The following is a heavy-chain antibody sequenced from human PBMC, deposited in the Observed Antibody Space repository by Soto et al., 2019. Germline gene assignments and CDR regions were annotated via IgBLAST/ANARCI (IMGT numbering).Heavy chain of an antibody. CDR2: IIPIFGTA. Sequence: SSVKVSCKASGGTFSSYAISWVRQAPGQGLEWMGGIIPIFGTANYAQKFQGRVTITADESTSTAYMELSSLRSEDTAVYYCARGGTAGDFYNWFDPWGQGTLVTVSS. CDR3: ARGGTAGDFYNWFDP. D-gene: IGHD6-13*01. V-gene: IGHV1-69*13. CDR1: GGTFSSYA. J-gene: IGHJ5*02.